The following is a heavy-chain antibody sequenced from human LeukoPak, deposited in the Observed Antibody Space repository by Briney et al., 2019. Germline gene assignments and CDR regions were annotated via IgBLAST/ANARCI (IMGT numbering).Heavy chain of an antibody. D-gene: IGHD3-9*01. CDR3: AKDLNYGRDV. CDR2: ISGSGGST. J-gene: IGHJ6*02. CDR1: GFIFTTYA. Sequence: GGSLRLSCAASGFIFTTYAMAWVRQAPGKGLEWVSAISGSGGSTYYADSVKGRCTISGDNSKNTLYLQMKSLRAEDTALYYCAKDLNYGRDVWGQGTTVTVSS. V-gene: IGHV3-23*01.